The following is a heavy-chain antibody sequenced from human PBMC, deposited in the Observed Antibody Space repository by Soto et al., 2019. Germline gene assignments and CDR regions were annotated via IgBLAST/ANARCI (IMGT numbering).Heavy chain of an antibody. CDR2: IYYIGAY. D-gene: IGHD1-7*01. V-gene: IGHV4-59*02. J-gene: IGHJ5*02. CDR1: GASGSSYY. CDR3: ARTPETRDWLDP. Sequence: LETLSLTCSVSGASGSSYYWSWVRQPPGKGLEWIGYIYYIGAYNYNPSLKSRVTISVDTSKNQFSLKLTSVTAADTAVYYCARTPETRDWLDPWGQGTLVTVS.